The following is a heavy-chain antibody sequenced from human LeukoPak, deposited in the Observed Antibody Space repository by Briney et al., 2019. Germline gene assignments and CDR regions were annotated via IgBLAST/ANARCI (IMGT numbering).Heavy chain of an antibody. CDR1: GYTFTSYY. CDR3: ARADSEGDSSGYKWFDP. J-gene: IGHJ5*02. V-gene: IGHV1-46*01. Sequence: ASVKVSCKASGYTFTSYYMHWVRQAPGQGLEWMGIINPSGGSTSYAQKLQGRVTMTRDTSTSTVYLELSSLRSEDTAVYYCARADSEGDSSGYKWFDPWGQGTLVTVSA. CDR2: INPSGGST. D-gene: IGHD3-22*01.